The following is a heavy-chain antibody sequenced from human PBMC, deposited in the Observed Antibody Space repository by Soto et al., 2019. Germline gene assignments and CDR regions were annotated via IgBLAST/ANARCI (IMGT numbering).Heavy chain of an antibody. CDR1: GGSTRSYY. D-gene: IGHD2-2*01. CDR3: ARGPLVVVPAAINVRYYYYGMDV. CDR2: IYYSGST. J-gene: IGHJ6*02. Sequence: SETLSLTCTVSGGSTRSYYCSWIRQPPGKGLGWIGYIYYSGSTNYNPSLKSRVTISVDTSKNQFSLKLSSVTAADTAVYYCARGPLVVVPAAINVRYYYYGMDVWGQGTTVTVSS. V-gene: IGHV4-59*01.